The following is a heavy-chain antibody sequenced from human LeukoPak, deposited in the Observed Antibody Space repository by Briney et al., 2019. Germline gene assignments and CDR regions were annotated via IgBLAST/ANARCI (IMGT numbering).Heavy chain of an antibody. Sequence: ASVKVSCKASGGTFSSYAISWVPQAPGQGLEWMGGIIPIFGTANYAQKFQGRVTITADESTSTAYMELSSLRSEDTAVYYCASHYYDSSGYYYGFDYWGQGTLVTVSS. V-gene: IGHV1-69*13. CDR2: IIPIFGTA. D-gene: IGHD3-22*01. CDR3: ASHYYDSSGYYYGFDY. J-gene: IGHJ4*02. CDR1: GGTFSSYA.